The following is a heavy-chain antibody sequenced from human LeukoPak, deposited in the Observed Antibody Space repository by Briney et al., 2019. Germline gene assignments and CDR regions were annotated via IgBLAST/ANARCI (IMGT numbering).Heavy chain of an antibody. CDR3: ARDRSPEGYYDSSHWDYYHGMDV. V-gene: IGHV4-59*01. J-gene: IGHJ6*02. D-gene: IGHD3-22*01. CDR1: GGSISNYY. CDR2: IYYSGST. Sequence: NASETLSLTCTVSGGSISNYYWSWIRQPPGKGLEWIGYIYYSGSTNYNPSLKSRVTISVDTSKNQFSLNLSSVTAADTAMYYCARDRSPEGYYDSSHWDYYHGMDVWGQGTTVIVSS.